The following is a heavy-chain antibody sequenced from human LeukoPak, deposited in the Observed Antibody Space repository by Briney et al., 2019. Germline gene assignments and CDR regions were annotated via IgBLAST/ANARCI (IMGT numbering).Heavy chain of an antibody. CDR1: GGTFSSYA. V-gene: IGHV1-69*13. D-gene: IGHD6-19*01. J-gene: IGHJ4*02. CDR3: ARTQYSSGWLNFDY. Sequence: ASVMVSCKASGGTFSSYAISWVRQAPGQGLEWMGGIIPIFGTANYAQKFQGRVTITADESTSTAYMELSSLRSEDTAVYYCARTQYSSGWLNFDYWGQGTLVTVSS. CDR2: IIPIFGTA.